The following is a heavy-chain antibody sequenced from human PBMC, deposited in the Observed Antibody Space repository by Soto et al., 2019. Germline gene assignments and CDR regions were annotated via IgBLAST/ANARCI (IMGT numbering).Heavy chain of an antibody. CDR1: GGSISSGGYY. V-gene: IGHV4-31*03. D-gene: IGHD3-22*01. Sequence: PSETLSLTCTVSGGSISSGGYYWSWIRQHPGKGLEWIGYIYYSGSTYYNPSLKSRVTISVDTSKNQFSLKLSSVTAADTAVYYCARKAPYYYDSSGYYYDYWGQGTLVTVSS. CDR2: IYYSGST. J-gene: IGHJ4*02. CDR3: ARKAPYYYDSSGYYYDY.